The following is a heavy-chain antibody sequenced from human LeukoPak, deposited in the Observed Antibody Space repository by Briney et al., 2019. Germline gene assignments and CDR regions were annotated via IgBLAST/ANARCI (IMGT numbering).Heavy chain of an antibody. CDR1: GGSINTINW. J-gene: IGHJ3*01. CDR2: TYHGGNT. V-gene: IGHV4-4*02. CDR3: ARELAVVGAVDAFDV. Sequence: PSETLSLTCTVFGGSINTINWWSWVRQSPGKGLEWIGQTYHGGNTNYNPSLKSRVAMSVDRSYNQFSLRLTSLTAADTAVYYCARELAVVGAVDAFDVWGQGTLVTVSS. D-gene: IGHD2-15*01.